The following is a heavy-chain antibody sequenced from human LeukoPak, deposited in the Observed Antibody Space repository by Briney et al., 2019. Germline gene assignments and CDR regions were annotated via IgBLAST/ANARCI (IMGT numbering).Heavy chain of an antibody. Sequence: GGSLRLSCAASKFTFIDYWMTCVRQAPGKGPEWVAYMNQLGNEKKYLDSVKGRFTISRDNAKNSLYLQMTGLRVDDTAVYYCARVTYYLDCWGQGTLVTVSS. J-gene: IGHJ4*02. V-gene: IGHV3-7*04. CDR2: MNQLGNEK. CDR1: KFTFIDYW. CDR3: ARVTYYLDC. D-gene: IGHD3-22*01.